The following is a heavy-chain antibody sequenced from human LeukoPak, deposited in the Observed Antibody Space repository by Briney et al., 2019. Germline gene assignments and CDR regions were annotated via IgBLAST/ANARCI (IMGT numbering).Heavy chain of an antibody. CDR3: ARARVDTAMILAV. J-gene: IGHJ4*02. V-gene: IGHV3-53*01. Sequence: GGSLRLSCAASGFTFSTYAMSWVRQAPGKGLEWVSVIYSGGSTFHADSVKGRFTITRDNSKNTLYLQMNSLRAEDTAVYYCARARVDTAMILAVWGQGTLVTVSS. CDR2: IYSGGST. D-gene: IGHD5-18*01. CDR1: GFTFSTYA.